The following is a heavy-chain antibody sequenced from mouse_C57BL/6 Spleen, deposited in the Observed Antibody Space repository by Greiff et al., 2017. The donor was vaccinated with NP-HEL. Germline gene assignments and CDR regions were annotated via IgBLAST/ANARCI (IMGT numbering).Heavy chain of an antibody. Sequence: VQLQQSVAELVRPGASVKLSCTASGFNIKNTYMHWVKQRPEQGLEWIGRIDPANGNTKYAPKFQGKATITADTSSNTAYLQLSSLTSEDTAIYYGAPSSRRDSYAMDYWGQGTSVTVSP. V-gene: IGHV14-3*01. CDR1: GFNIKNTY. J-gene: IGHJ4*01. CDR2: IDPANGNT. D-gene: IGHD2-10*02. CDR3: APSSRRDSYAMDY.